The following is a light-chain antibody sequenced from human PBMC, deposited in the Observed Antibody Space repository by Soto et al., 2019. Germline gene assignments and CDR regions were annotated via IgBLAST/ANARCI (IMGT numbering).Light chain of an antibody. Sequence: QSVLTQSPSASASLGASVKLTCTLSSGHNSYAIAWHQQQPEKGPRYLMKLNSDGSHSSGDGIPDRFSGSSSGAERYLTISSLQSEDEADYYCQTWATDIHVVFGGGTKVTVL. CDR1: SGHNSYA. J-gene: IGLJ2*01. CDR2: LNSDGSH. CDR3: QTWATDIHVV. V-gene: IGLV4-69*01.